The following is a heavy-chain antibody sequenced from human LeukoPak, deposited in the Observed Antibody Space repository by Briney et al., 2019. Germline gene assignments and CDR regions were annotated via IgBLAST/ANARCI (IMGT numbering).Heavy chain of an antibody. J-gene: IGHJ4*02. CDR1: GFTFSSYG. D-gene: IGHD3-22*01. CDR2: IWYDGSNK. V-gene: IGHV3-33*01. CDR3: ARDPQYYYDSSGYYDY. Sequence: GGSLRLSCAASGFTFSSYGMHWVRQAPGKGLEWVAVIWYDGSNKYYADSVKGRFTISRDNSKNTLYLQMNSLRAEDTAVYYCARDPQYYYDSSGYYDYWGQGPLVTVSS.